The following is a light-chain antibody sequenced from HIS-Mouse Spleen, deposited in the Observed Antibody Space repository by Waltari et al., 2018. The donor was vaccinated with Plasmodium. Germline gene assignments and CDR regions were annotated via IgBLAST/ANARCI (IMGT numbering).Light chain of an antibody. J-gene: IGLJ3*02. CDR1: ALPKKY. Sequence: SYELTQPPSVSVSPGQTARITCPGDALPKKYAYWYQQKSGQAPVLVIYEDSKRPSVIPEGVSGSSSGTMATLTISGAQVEDEADYYCYSTDSSGNHWVFGGGTKLTVL. V-gene: IGLV3-10*01. CDR2: EDS. CDR3: YSTDSSGNHWV.